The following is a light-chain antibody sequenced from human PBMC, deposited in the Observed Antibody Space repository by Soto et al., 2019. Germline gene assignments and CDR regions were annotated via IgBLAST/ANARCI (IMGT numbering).Light chain of an antibody. V-gene: IGKV1-5*01. CDR3: QQSYNTPIT. CDR2: DAS. CDR1: QSVSGW. Sequence: DIQMTQSPSTLSASVGDTVTVTCRASQSVSGWLAWYQQKLGEAPKLLIYDASSLESGVPSRFTGGGSGTHFTLTISGLQPEDFATYFCQQSYNTPITFGQGTRLEI. J-gene: IGKJ5*01.